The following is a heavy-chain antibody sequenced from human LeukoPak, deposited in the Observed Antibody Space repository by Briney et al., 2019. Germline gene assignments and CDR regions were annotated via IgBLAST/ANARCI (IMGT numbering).Heavy chain of an antibody. Sequence: SGTLPLTCAVSGGSISSSNWWSWVRQPPGKGLEWIGEIYHSGNTYYNPSLKSRVTISVDRSKNQFSLKLSSVTAADTAVYYCARVPAGAGTHFDFWGQGTLVTVSS. J-gene: IGHJ4*02. CDR1: GGSISSSNW. D-gene: IGHD6-19*01. CDR3: ARVPAGAGTHFDF. V-gene: IGHV4-4*02. CDR2: IYHSGNT.